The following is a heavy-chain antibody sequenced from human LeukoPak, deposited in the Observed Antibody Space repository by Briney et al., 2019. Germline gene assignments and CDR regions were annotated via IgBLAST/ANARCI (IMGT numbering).Heavy chain of an antibody. Sequence: GGSLRLSCAASGFSFNTYEMNWVRQAPGKGLEWISYVASSGTTKYYADSVQGRFTISRDNAKNSLYLQMNSLRVEDTAVSYCARGGWHYVFNYWGQGTLVTVSS. CDR3: ARGGWHYVFNY. D-gene: IGHD6-19*01. J-gene: IGHJ4*02. CDR2: VASSGTTK. V-gene: IGHV3-48*03. CDR1: GFSFNTYE.